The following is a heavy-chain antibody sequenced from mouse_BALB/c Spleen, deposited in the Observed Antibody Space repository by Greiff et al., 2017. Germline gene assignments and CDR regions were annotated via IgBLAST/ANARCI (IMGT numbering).Heavy chain of an antibody. CDR1: GFTFSSFG. CDR2: ISSGSSTI. D-gene: IGHD1-1*01. Sequence: EVMLVESGGGLVQPGGSRKLSCAASGFTFSSFGMHWVRQAPEKGLEWVAYISSGSSTIYYADTVKGRFTISRDNPKNTLFLQMTSLRSEDTAMYYCARRGGLYYGSSFDYWGQGTTLTVSS. V-gene: IGHV5-17*02. CDR3: ARRGGLYYGSSFDY. J-gene: IGHJ2*01.